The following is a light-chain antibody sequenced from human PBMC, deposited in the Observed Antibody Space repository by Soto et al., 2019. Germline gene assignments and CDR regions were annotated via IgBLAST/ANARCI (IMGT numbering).Light chain of an antibody. CDR2: EGT. J-gene: IGLJ1*01. CDR3: CSYAGTRTSWV. CDR1: SGVWGTFNL. V-gene: IGLV2-23*01. Sequence: QSVLIQPASVLGCLEKPITFSSIGSSGVWGTFNLVSWFQQHPGKAPKLLIFEGTKRPSGVSDRFSGSKSGNTASLTISGLQAEDEADYHCCSYAGTRTSWVFGTGTKVTVL.